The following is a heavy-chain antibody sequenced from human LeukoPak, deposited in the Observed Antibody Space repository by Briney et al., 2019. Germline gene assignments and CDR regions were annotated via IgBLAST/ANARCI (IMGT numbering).Heavy chain of an antibody. CDR2: IIPIFDTA. Sequence: ASVKVSCKASGGTFSSYAISWVRQAPGQGLEWMGGIIPIFDTANYAQKFQGRVTITADKSTSTAYMELSSLRSEDTAVYYCASGHYCSSTSCYEGRNYYYYMDVWGKGTTVTVSS. J-gene: IGHJ6*03. CDR3: ASGHYCSSTSCYEGRNYYYYMDV. CDR1: GGTFSSYA. D-gene: IGHD2-2*01. V-gene: IGHV1-69*06.